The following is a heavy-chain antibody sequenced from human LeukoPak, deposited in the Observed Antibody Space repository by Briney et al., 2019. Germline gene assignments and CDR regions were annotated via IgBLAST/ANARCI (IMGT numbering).Heavy chain of an antibody. CDR3: ARDRMMGAYDAFDI. V-gene: IGHV4-4*07. Sequence: KSSETLSLTCTVSGGSISSYYWSWIRQPAGKGLEWIGRIYTSGSTNYNPSLKSRVTMSVDTSKNQFSLKLSSVTAADTAVYYCARDRMMGAYDAFDIWGQGTMVTVSS. CDR2: IYTSGST. D-gene: IGHD1-26*01. CDR1: GGSISSYY. J-gene: IGHJ3*02.